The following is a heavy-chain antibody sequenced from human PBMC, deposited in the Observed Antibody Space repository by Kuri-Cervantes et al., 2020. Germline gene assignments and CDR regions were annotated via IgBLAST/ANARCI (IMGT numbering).Heavy chain of an antibody. D-gene: IGHD3-10*01. J-gene: IGHJ3*02. CDR2: ISSNGGNT. CDR1: GFTFSSHA. Sequence: GESLKISCAASGFTFSSHAMHWVRQAPGKGLEYVSAISSNGGNTYSADSVKGRFTISRDNSKNTLYLQMGSLRAEDMAVYYCARASGHYYGSGSYYNGGAFDIWGQGTMVTVSS. CDR3: ARASGHYYGSGSYYNGGAFDI. V-gene: IGHV3-64*02.